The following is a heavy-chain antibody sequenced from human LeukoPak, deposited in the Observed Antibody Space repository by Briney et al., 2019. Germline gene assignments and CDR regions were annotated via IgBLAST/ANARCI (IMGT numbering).Heavy chain of an antibody. CDR1: GFNFSDYA. CDR2: ISGSGCTT. CDR3: AKDRYRNYGNWFDP. J-gene: IGHJ5*02. V-gene: IGHV3-23*01. D-gene: IGHD4-11*01. Sequence: GGSLRLSCVASGFNFSDYAMNWVRQAPGKGLEWVSAISGSGCTTHYADSVKGRFAISRDNSQNTLSLQMSHLRHEDTARYYCAKDRYRNYGNWFDPWGQGTQVTVFS.